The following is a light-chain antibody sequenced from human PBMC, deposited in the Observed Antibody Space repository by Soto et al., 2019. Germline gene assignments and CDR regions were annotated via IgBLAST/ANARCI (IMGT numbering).Light chain of an antibody. CDR3: QQYYSYPPIT. V-gene: IGKV1-5*01. J-gene: IGKJ5*01. Sequence: DIQLTQSPSSLSASVGDRITITCRASQSISNWLAWYQQKPGTAPKVLIYHASNLQSGVPSRFSGSGSGTDFTLTISCLQSEDFATYYCQQYYSYPPITFGQGTRLEIK. CDR1: QSISNW. CDR2: HAS.